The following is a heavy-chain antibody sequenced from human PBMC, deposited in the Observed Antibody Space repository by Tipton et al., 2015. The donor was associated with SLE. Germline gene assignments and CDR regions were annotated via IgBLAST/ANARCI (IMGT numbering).Heavy chain of an antibody. V-gene: IGHV3-74*01. CDR3: ATAGRTTWLDY. CDR1: GFRFGDYW. D-gene: IGHD2-2*01. Sequence: SLRLSCAASGFRFGDYWMHWVRQAPGKGLVWVSRIISDGGGADYADSVKGRFTISRDNAKNTLYLQMNSLRAEDTAIYYCATAGRTTWLDYWGQGTLVTVSS. CDR2: IISDGGGA. J-gene: IGHJ4*02.